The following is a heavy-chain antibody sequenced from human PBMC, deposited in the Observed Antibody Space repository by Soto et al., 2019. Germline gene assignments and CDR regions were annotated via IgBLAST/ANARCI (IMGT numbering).Heavy chain of an antibody. Sequence: VQLVESGGGVVQPGRSLRLSCAASGFTFSNYGFHWVRQAPGKGLEWVAVIWYDGSKKYYVESVKGRFTISRDDSKSTLYLQMNSLRAEDTAVYSCARDLGSTNYYFDYWGQGTLVTVSS. V-gene: IGHV3-33*01. CDR1: GFTFSNYG. J-gene: IGHJ4*02. D-gene: IGHD5-12*01. CDR3: ARDLGSTNYYFDY. CDR2: IWYDGSKK.